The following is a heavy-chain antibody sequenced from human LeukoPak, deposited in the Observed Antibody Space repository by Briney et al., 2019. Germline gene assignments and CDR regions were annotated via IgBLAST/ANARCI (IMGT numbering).Heavy chain of an antibody. CDR2: ISAYNGNT. D-gene: IGHD5-18*01. CDR3: ARVDPRGYSYAHPSDFDY. CDR1: GYTFTSYG. J-gene: IGHJ4*02. Sequence: ASVKVSCKASGYTFTSYGISWVRQAPGQGLEWMGWISAYNGNTNYAQKLQGRVTMTTDTSTSTAYMELRSLRSDDTAVYYCARVDPRGYSYAHPSDFDYWSQGTLVTVSS. V-gene: IGHV1-18*01.